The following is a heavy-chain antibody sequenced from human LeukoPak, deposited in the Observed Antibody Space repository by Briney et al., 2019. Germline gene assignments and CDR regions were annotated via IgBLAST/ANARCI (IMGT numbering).Heavy chain of an antibody. V-gene: IGHV3-21*01. Sequence: NPGGSLRLSCAASGFTFSSYSMNWVRQAPGKGLEWVSSISSSSSYIYYADSVKGRFTISRDNTKNSLYLQMNSLRAEDTAVYYCARDSSGYSSSSEYSHWFDPWGQGTLVTVSS. CDR3: ARDSSGYSSSSEYSHWFDP. CDR1: GFTFSSYS. J-gene: IGHJ5*02. CDR2: ISSSSSYI. D-gene: IGHD6-6*01.